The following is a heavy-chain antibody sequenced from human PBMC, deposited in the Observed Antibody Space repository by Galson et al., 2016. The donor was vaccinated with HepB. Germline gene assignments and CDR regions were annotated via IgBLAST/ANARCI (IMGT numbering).Heavy chain of an antibody. CDR2: IVVGSGDT. Sequence: SVKVSCKASGSNIPTSAVQWVRQARGQRPEWLGWIVVGSGDTNYAQKFQDRVTITWDMSTSTAYMELRSLRSEDTAVYFCAADFDGGRQFHYRYGMDVWGQGTPVTVSS. D-gene: IGHD1-26*01. CDR3: AADFDGGRQFHYRYGMDV. CDR1: GSNIPTSA. J-gene: IGHJ6*02. V-gene: IGHV1-58*01.